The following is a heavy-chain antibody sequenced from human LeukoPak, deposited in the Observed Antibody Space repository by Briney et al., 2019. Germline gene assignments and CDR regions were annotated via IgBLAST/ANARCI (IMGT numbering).Heavy chain of an antibody. CDR3: ARAHSYSSRSTGFDY. CDR1: GYTFTSYG. CDR2: ISAYNGNT. D-gene: IGHD6-13*01. Sequence: GASVKVSCKASGYTFTSYGISWVRQAPGQGLEWMGWISAYNGNTNYAQKLQGRVTMTTDTSTSTAYMELRSLRSDDTAVYYCARAHSYSSRSTGFDYWGQGTLVTVSS. V-gene: IGHV1-18*01. J-gene: IGHJ4*02.